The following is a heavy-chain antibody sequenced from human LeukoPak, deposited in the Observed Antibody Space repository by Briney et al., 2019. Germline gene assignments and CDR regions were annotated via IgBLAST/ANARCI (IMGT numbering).Heavy chain of an antibody. V-gene: IGHV3-23*01. D-gene: IGHD3-3*01. Sequence: PGGSLRLSWAASGFTFDSYGMNWVRQAPGKGLEWVSGISGSGGSTYYADSVKGRFTISRDNSKKILYLQMNSLRAEDTAVYHCAKSGSITIFGSVDYWGQGTLVTVSS. CDR3: AKSGSITIFGSVDY. J-gene: IGHJ4*02. CDR1: GFTFDSYG. CDR2: ISGSGGST.